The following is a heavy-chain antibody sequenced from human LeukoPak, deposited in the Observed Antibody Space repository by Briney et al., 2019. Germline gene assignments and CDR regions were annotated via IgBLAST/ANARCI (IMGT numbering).Heavy chain of an antibody. CDR1: GYTLTGYC. D-gene: IGHD2-2*01. J-gene: IGHJ5*02. V-gene: IGHV1-2*02. CDR3: AKDPFDQMLPENWFDP. Sequence: ASVKVSCKASGYTLTGYCMHWVRQAPGQGLEWLGWINTKSGATNYARSFQGRVTMTRDTSISTAYMELSRLRFDDTAVYYCAKDPFDQMLPENWFDPWGQGTLVTVSS. CDR2: INTKSGAT.